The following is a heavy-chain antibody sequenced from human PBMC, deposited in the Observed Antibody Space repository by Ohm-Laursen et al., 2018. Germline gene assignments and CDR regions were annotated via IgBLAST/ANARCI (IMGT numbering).Heavy chain of an antibody. V-gene: IGHV1-18*04. Sequence: GGSVYVSRKAFWFTFTGLYIHWVGQGPGKRVGGVGWIRAFNGNTNYAQKLQGRVTMTTETSTSTAYMELRSLRSDDTAVYYCARDSVDQRMAHAFDIWGQGTMVTVSS. CDR2: IRAFNGNT. CDR1: WFTFTGLY. D-gene: IGHD5-24*01. CDR3: ARDSVDQRMAHAFDI. J-gene: IGHJ3*02.